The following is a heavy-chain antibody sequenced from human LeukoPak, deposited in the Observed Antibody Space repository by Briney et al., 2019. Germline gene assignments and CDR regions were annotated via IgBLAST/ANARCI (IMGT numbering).Heavy chain of an antibody. Sequence: GGSLRLSCAASGFTFSSYSMNWVRQAPGKGLEWVSYISSSGSIIYYADSVKGRFTISRDNAKRSLFLQMNSLRVEDTAVYHCARTMWGFDYWGQGTLVTVSS. J-gene: IGHJ4*02. CDR2: ISSSGSII. V-gene: IGHV3-48*04. CDR1: GFTFSSYS. D-gene: IGHD7-27*01. CDR3: ARTMWGFDY.